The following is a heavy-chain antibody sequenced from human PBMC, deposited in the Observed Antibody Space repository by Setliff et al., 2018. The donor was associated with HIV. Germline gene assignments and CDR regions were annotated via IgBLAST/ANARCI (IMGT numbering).Heavy chain of an antibody. J-gene: IGHJ4*02. Sequence: GASVKVSCKASGGTFSSYAISWVRQAPGQGLDWMGGITPVFGTTNYAQKFQGRVTITADESTSTAYMELSSLRSEDTAVYYCARGGVYYYDSSGWSMDYWGQGTLVTVSS. CDR2: ITPVFGTT. D-gene: IGHD3-22*01. CDR3: ARGGVYYYDSSGWSMDY. V-gene: IGHV1-69*13. CDR1: GGTFSSYA.